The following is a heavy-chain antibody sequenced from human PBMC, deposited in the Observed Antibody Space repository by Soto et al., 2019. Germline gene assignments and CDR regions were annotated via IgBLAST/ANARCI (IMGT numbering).Heavy chain of an antibody. D-gene: IGHD3-3*01. CDR2: FDPEDGET. CDR3: ATDRTIFGVVPGLGLDY. J-gene: IGHJ4*02. CDR1: GYTLTELS. V-gene: IGHV1-24*01. Sequence: ASVKVSCKVSGYTLTELSMHWARQAPGKGLEWMGGFDPEDGETIYAQKFQGRVTMTEDTSTDTAYMELSSLRSEDTAVYYCATDRTIFGVVPGLGLDYWGQGTLVTVSS.